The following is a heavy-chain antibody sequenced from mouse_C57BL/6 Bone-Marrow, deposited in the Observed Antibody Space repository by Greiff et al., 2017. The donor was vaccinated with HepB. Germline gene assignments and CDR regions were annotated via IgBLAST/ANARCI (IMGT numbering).Heavy chain of an antibody. CDR3: ARDDALNWYFDV. J-gene: IGHJ1*03. CDR2: INYDGSST. CDR1: GFTFSDYY. V-gene: IGHV5-16*01. Sequence: DVKLVESEGGLVQPGSSMKLSCTASGFTFSDYYMAWVRQVPEKGLEWVANINYDGSSTYYLDSLKSRFIISRDNAKNILYLQMSSLKSEDTATYYCARDDALNWYFDVWGTGTTVTVSS.